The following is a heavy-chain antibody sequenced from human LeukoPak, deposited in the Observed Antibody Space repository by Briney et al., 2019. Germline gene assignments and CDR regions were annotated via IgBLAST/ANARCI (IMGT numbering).Heavy chain of an antibody. Sequence: GGSLRLSCAASGFTFSSYWMSWVRQAPGKGLEWVSAISGVADRTYYADSVKGRFTISRDNSKNTLSLQMNSLRAEDAAIYYCAKESPYTSPRNYYFDYWGQRTLVTVSS. D-gene: IGHD1-14*01. J-gene: IGHJ4*02. CDR3: AKESPYTSPRNYYFDY. CDR1: GFTFSSYW. CDR2: ISGVADRT. V-gene: IGHV3-23*01.